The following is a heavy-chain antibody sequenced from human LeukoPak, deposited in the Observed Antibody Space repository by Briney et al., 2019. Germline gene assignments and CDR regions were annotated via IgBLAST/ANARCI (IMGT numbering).Heavy chain of an antibody. CDR1: GFTFSSYA. CDR3: AKGSSSRFSYGMDV. D-gene: IGHD6-13*01. CDR2: ISYDGSNK. V-gene: IGHV3-30-3*01. Sequence: GGSLRLSCAASGFTFSSYAMHWVRQAPGKGLEWVVVISYDGSNKYYADSVKGRFTISRDNSKNTLYLQMNSLRAEDTALYYCAKGSSSRFSYGMDVWGQGTTVTVSS. J-gene: IGHJ6*02.